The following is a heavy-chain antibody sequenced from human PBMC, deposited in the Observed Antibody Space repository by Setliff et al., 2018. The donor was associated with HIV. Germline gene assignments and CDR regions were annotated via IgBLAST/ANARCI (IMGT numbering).Heavy chain of an antibody. Sequence: SETLSLTCPVSGGSIRSEGYYWSWIRQPAGKGLEWIGHIYTSGSTNYNPSLKSRVTISADTSKNQFSLKLSSVTAADTAVYYCARDHPANYYDSSGYPLYYCYMDVWGKGTTVTAP. J-gene: IGHJ6*03. CDR3: ARDHPANYYDSSGYPLYYCYMDV. CDR1: GGSIRSEGYY. V-gene: IGHV4-61*09. CDR2: IYTSGST. D-gene: IGHD3-22*01.